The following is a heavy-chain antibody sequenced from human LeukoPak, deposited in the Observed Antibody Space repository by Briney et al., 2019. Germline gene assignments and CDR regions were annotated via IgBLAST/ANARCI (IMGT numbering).Heavy chain of an antibody. V-gene: IGHV3-23*01. Sequence: GGSLRLSCAASGFTFSSYAMSWVRQAPGKGLEWVSAISGSGGSTYYADSVKGRFTISRDNSKNTLYLQMNSLRAEGTAVYYCAKVDSSGYYTGRNAFDIWGQGTMVTVSS. D-gene: IGHD3-22*01. CDR2: ISGSGGST. J-gene: IGHJ3*02. CDR3: AKVDSSGYYTGRNAFDI. CDR1: GFTFSSYA.